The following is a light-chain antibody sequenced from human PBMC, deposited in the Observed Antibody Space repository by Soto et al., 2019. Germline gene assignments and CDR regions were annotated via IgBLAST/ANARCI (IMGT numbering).Light chain of an antibody. CDR1: QSVSGY. Sequence: EIVLTQSPGTLSLSPGERVTLSCRASQSVSGYLAWYQQKPGQAPRLLIYDASTRATGISARFSGSGSGTDFTLTISSLEPEDFAMYYCQQRSNWPVTFGQGTKVEVK. V-gene: IGKV3-11*01. CDR3: QQRSNWPVT. J-gene: IGKJ1*01. CDR2: DAS.